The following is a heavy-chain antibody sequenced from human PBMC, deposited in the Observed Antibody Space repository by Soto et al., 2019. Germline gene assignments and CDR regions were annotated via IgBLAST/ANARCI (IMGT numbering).Heavy chain of an antibody. CDR1: GGTFSSYA. V-gene: IGHV1-69*13. J-gene: IGHJ3*02. CDR2: IIPIFGTA. D-gene: IGHD1-26*01. CDR3: ARVVGATTAVAFDI. Sequence: ASVKVSCKAAGGTFSSYAISWVRQAPGQGLEWMGGIIPIFGTANYAQKFQGRVTITADESTSTAYMQLSSLRSEDTAVYYCARVVGATTAVAFDIWGQGTMVTV.